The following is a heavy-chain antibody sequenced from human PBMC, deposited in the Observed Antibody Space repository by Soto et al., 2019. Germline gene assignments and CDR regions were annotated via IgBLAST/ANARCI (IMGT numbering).Heavy chain of an antibody. V-gene: IGHV4-39*01. CDR3: TRHLSCSGGSCFTPADDIWFDP. Sequence: PSETLSLTCTVSGGSINSSSHFWGWIRQPPGKGLQWIGSIFYSGSAYYNASLKSRVTMSVDTSKNHFSLKLSPVTAADTAFYYCTRHLSCSGGSCFTPADDIWFDPWGQGTLVTVSS. J-gene: IGHJ5*02. CDR2: IFYSGSA. CDR1: GGSINSSSHF. D-gene: IGHD2-15*01.